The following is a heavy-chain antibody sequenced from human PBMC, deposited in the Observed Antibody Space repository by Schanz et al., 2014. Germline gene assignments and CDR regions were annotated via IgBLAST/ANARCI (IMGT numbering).Heavy chain of an antibody. D-gene: IGHD4-17*01. Sequence: EEQLVESGGGLVQPGRSLRLSCAASGFTFRNNWMHWFRQGPGKGLSWVSRIDGEGGDTRYADSVKGRFTISRDNAKNTLYLQMNSLRAEDTAVYYCVRDTDYHFDYWGQGTLVTVSS. CDR3: VRDTDYHFDY. CDR2: IDGEGGDT. V-gene: IGHV3-74*01. CDR1: GFTFRNNW. J-gene: IGHJ4*02.